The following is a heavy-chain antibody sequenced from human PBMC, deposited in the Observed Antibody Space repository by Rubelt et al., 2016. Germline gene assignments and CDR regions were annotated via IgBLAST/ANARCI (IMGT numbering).Heavy chain of an antibody. CDR3: ARDGYCDL. J-gene: IGHJ2*01. Sequence: QVQLVQSGAEVKKPGASVKVSCKASGYTFTRYGISWVRQAPGQGLEWMGWISAYNGNTNYAQKLQGRVTMPTDPSTSAAYMELRSLGAGDTAGYYCARDGYCDLWGRGTLVTVSS. V-gene: IGHV1-18*01. CDR2: ISAYNGNT. CDR1: GYTFTRYG.